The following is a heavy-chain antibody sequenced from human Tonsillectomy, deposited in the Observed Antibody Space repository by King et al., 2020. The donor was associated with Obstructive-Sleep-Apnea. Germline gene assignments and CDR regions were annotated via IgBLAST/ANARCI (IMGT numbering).Heavy chain of an antibody. CDR1: GGSFSAYY. CDR3: ARGFHSGVSDY. V-gene: IGHV4-34*01. CDR2: INHSGST. Sequence: VQLQQWGAGLLKPSETLPLTCAVYGGSFSAYYWSWIRQPPGKGLEWIGEINHSGSTTYNPSLKSRVTISVDTSKNQFSLKLSSVTAADTAVYYCARGFHSGVSDYWGQGTLVTVSS. D-gene: IGHD3-10*01. J-gene: IGHJ4*02.